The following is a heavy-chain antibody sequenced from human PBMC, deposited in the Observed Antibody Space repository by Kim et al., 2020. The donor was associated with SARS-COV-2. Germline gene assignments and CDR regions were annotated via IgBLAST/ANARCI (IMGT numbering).Heavy chain of an antibody. J-gene: IGHJ4*02. D-gene: IGHD3-16*02. V-gene: IGHV7-4-1*01. CDR3: ATAIYDYIWGSYRINAPVHADY. CDR1: GYTFTSYA. CDR2: INTNTGNP. Sequence: ASVKVSCKASGYTFTSYAMNWVRQAPGQGLEWMGWINTNTGNPTYAQGFTGRFVVSLDTSVSTAYLQIGSLKAEDTAVYYCATAIYDYIWGSYRINAPVHADYWGQGTRVTVSS.